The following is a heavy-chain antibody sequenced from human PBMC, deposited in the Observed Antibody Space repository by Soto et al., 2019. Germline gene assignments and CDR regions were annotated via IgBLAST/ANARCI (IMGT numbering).Heavy chain of an antibody. CDR3: AREMTPYYFDY. D-gene: IGHD2-15*01. CDR1: GFTFSSDA. CDR2: ISSSGSTI. Sequence: GGSLRLSCAASGFTFSSDAMSWVRQAPGKGLEWVSYISSSGSTIYYADSVKGRFTISRDNAKNSLYLQMNSLRAEDTAVYYFAREMTPYYFDYWGQGTLVTVSS. J-gene: IGHJ4*02. V-gene: IGHV3-48*03.